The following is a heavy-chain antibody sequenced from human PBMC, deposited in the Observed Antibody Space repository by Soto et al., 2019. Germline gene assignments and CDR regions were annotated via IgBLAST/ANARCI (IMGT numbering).Heavy chain of an antibody. J-gene: IGHJ5*02. V-gene: IGHV1-8*01. CDR2: MNPNNGNT. CDR1: GYTFITYD. Sequence: ASVKVSCKASGYTFITYDINWVRQATGQGLEWVGWMNPNNGNTGYAQKFQGRVTMTRNTSISTAYMELSSLTSEDTAVYYCAKMDYRGSCASPNWFDPWGQGTLVTVSS. D-gene: IGHD2-15*01. CDR3: AKMDYRGSCASPNWFDP.